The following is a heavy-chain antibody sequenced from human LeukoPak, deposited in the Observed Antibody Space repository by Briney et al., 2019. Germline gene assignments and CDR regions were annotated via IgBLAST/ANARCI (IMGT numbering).Heavy chain of an antibody. CDR3: AKRRSGSSGWFPFDY. J-gene: IGHJ4*02. Sequence: PGGSLRLSCAASGFTFNRDAISWVRQAPGKGLEWVSTIGGSGDKTFYADSVKGRFTTTRDNSKNTLYLQMNSLRAEDTAVYYCAKRRSGSSGWFPFDYWGQGTLVTVSS. CDR2: IGGSGDKT. D-gene: IGHD6-19*01. CDR1: GFTFNRDA. V-gene: IGHV3-23*01.